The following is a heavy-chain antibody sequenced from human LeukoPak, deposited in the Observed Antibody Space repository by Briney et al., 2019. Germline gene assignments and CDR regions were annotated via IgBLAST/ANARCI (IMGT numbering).Heavy chain of an antibody. D-gene: IGHD4-23*01. CDR2: ISYDGSNK. CDR3: ASPPYGGNGYYFDY. J-gene: IGHJ4*02. Sequence: PGGSLRLSCAASGFTFSSYAMPWVRQAPGKGLEWVAVISYDGSNKYYADSVKGRFTISRDNSKNTLYLQMNSLRAEDTAVYYCASPPYGGNGYYFDYWGQGTLVTVSS. CDR1: GFTFSSYA. V-gene: IGHV3-30-3*01.